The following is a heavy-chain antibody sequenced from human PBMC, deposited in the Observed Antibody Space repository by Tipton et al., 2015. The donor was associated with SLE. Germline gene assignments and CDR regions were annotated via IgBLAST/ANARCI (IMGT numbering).Heavy chain of an antibody. J-gene: IGHJ4*02. CDR3: ASFYSSGSGY. Sequence: LRLSCAASGFTFSSYAMSWVRQAPGKGLECIGYIYYSGSTNYNPSLKSRVTISVDTSKNQFSPKLSSVTAADTAVYYCASFYSSGSGYWGQGTLVTVSS. V-gene: IGHV4-59*12. CDR2: IYYSGST. D-gene: IGHD6-19*01. CDR1: GFTFSSYA.